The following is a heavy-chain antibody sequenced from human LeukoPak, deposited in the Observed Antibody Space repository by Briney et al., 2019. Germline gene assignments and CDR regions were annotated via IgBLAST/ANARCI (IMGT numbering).Heavy chain of an antibody. CDR3: ARRKPLSYGMGV. V-gene: IGHV5-51*01. CDR2: IFPEDSDT. Sequence: GESLKISCKVSGYHFPTEWIGWVRQMPGKGLGGMGVIFPEDSDTRYSPSFEGQVTISADESIFTAYLQWRSLKASDTAIYYCARRKPLSYGMGVWGQGTKVSVSS. J-gene: IGHJ6*01. CDR1: GYHFPTEW. D-gene: IGHD1-14*01.